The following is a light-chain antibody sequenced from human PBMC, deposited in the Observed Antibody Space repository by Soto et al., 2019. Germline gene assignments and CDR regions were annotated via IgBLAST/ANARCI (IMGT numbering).Light chain of an antibody. CDR2: AAS. J-gene: IGKJ4*01. V-gene: IGKV1-17*03. CDR3: LQHNSYPLT. CDR1: QGINNH. Sequence: DIQMTQSPSAMSASVGDSITITCRASQGINNHLVWFQQKPGKVPQRLIYAASRLQSGVPSTFSGSGSGTEFTLTISSRQPEDSATYYCLQHNSYPLTFGGGTKVEI.